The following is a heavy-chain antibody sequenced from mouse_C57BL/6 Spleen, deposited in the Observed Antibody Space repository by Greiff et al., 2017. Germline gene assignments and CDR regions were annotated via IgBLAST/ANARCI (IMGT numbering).Heavy chain of an antibody. CDR2: IYPGSGST. CDR1: GYTFTSYW. D-gene: IGHD1-3*01. CDR3: ANYSDFDGGFFAY. Sequence: QVQLQQPGAELVKPGASVKMSCKASGYTFTSYWITWVKQRPGQGLEWVGDIYPGSGSTNYNEKFKSKATLTVDTSSSTAYMQLSSLTSEDSAVYDCANYSDFDGGFFAYWGQGTLVTVSA. J-gene: IGHJ3*01. V-gene: IGHV1-55*01.